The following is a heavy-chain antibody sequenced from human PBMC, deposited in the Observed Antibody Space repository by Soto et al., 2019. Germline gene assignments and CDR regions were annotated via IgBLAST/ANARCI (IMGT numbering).Heavy chain of an antibody. CDR1: GYTFTSYD. Sequence: SVKVSCKVSGYTFTSYDINCVRQATGQGLEWMGWMNPNSGNTGYAQKFQGRVTMTRNTSISTAYMELRSLRPEDTAVYYCARVGCSWYGGYYYYYGMDVWGQGTTVTVSS. CDR3: ARVGCSWYGGYYYYYGMDV. V-gene: IGHV1-8*01. D-gene: IGHD6-13*01. CDR2: MNPNSGNT. J-gene: IGHJ6*02.